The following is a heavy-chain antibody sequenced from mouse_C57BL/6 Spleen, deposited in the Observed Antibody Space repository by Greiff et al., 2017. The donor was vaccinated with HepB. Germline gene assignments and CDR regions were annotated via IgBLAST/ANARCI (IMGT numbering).Heavy chain of an antibody. CDR1: GFSLTSYA. D-gene: IGHD1-1*01. V-gene: IGHV2-9-1*01. Sequence: QVQLQQSGPGLVAPSQSLSITCTVSGFSLTSYAISWVRQPPGTGLEWLGVIWTGGGTNYNSALKSRLSISKDNSKSQVFLKMNSLQTDDTARYYCARNLYYGSSYVDWYFDVWGTGTTVTVSS. CDR3: ARNLYYGSSYVDWYFDV. J-gene: IGHJ1*03. CDR2: IWTGGGT.